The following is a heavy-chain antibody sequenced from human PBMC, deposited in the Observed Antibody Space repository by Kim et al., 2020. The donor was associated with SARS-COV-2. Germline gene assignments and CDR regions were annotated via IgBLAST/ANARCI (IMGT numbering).Heavy chain of an antibody. D-gene: IGHD5-12*01. CDR3: ASQGGYSGYESFFDY. Sequence: DSVKGRFTISRDNAKNSLYLQMNSLRAEDTAVYYCASQGGYSGYESFFDYWGQGTLVTVSS. V-gene: IGHV3-7*03. J-gene: IGHJ4*02.